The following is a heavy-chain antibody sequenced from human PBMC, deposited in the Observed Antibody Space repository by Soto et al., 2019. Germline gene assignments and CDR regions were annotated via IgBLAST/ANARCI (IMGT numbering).Heavy chain of an antibody. CDR2: LSYDGNNE. Sequence: VQLVESGGGVVQPGRSLRLSCAASGFILNIYAMHWVRQAPGKGLEWVAVLSYDGNNEYYSDSVKGRFTISRDNSKNTPFLQMNSLRAEVTAVYYFARDLARAMTGFAFDIWGQGTMVTVSS. J-gene: IGHJ3*02. V-gene: IGHV3-30-3*01. CDR3: ARDLARAMTGFAFDI. CDR1: GFILNIYA. D-gene: IGHD3-9*01.